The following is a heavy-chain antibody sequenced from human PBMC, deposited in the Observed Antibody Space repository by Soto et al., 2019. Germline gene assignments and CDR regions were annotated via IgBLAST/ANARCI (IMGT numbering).Heavy chain of an antibody. V-gene: IGHV1-18*01. CDR3: ARDLIPMDI. D-gene: IGHD2-21*01. Sequence: QVQLVQYGAEVKKPGASVKVSCKASGYNFTSYAISWVRQAPGQGLQWMGWISAYNGNTNYAQKLQGRVTMTTDTSTRTAYMELRSLRSDDPAVHYCARDLIPMDIWGQGTMVTVSS. J-gene: IGHJ3*02. CDR2: ISAYNGNT. CDR1: GYNFTSYA.